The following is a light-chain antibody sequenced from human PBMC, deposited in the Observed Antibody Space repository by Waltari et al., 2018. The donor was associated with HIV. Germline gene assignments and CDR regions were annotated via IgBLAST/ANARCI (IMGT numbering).Light chain of an antibody. J-gene: IGKJ2*01. V-gene: IGKV3-11*01. CDR2: DAS. CDR3: QQRSNWPSYT. CDR1: QSVSSY. Sequence: EIVFTQSPATLSLSPGERATLSCRASQSVSSYLAWYQQNPGQAPRLLIYDASNRATGIPARFSGSGSGTDFTLTISSLEPEDFAVYYCQQRSNWPSYTFGQGTKLEIK.